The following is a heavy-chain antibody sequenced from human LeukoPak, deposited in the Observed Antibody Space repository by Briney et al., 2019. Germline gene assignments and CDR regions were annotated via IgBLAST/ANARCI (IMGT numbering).Heavy chain of an antibody. CDR2: IYYSGST. V-gene: IGHV4-59*01. J-gene: IGHJ5*02. CDR1: GGSISSYY. D-gene: IGHD2-2*01. Sequence: SETLSLTCTVSGGSISSYYWSWIRQPPGKGLEWIGYIYYSGSTNYNPSLKSRVTISVDTSKNQFSLKLSSVTAADTAVYYCARGRRCSSTSCYGGNWFDPRGQGTLVTVSS. CDR3: ARGRRCSSTSCYGGNWFDP.